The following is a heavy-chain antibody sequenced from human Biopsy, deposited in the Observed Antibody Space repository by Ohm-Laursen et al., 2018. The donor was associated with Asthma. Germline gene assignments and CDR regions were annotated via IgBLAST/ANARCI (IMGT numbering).Heavy chain of an antibody. CDR3: AKRRGYSGHDNDY. CDR2: ISYDGNHK. J-gene: IGHJ4*02. CDR1: GFMFRSFG. V-gene: IGHV3-30*18. Sequence: SLRLSCAASGFMFRSFGMHWVRQAPGKGLEWVAVISYDGNHKFYEDSAKGRFTISRDNSKNTLYLQMSSLRTEDTAVYYCAKRRGYSGHDNDYWGQGTLVIVSS. D-gene: IGHD5-12*01.